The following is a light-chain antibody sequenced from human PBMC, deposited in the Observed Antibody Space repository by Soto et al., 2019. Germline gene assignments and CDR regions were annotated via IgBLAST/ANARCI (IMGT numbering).Light chain of an antibody. J-gene: IGKJ1*01. CDR3: QQYGSSPWT. Sequence: EFVLTQSPGTLSLSPGERATLSCRASQSVSSSYLAWYQQKPGQAPRLLIYGASSRATGIPDRFSGSGSGTDFTLTISRLEPEDFAVYYCQQYGSSPWTFGQGTKVDI. V-gene: IGKV3-20*01. CDR1: QSVSSSY. CDR2: GAS.